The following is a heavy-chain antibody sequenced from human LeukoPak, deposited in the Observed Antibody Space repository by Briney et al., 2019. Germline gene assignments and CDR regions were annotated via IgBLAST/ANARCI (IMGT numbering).Heavy chain of an antibody. CDR1: GFTFSSYS. V-gene: IGHV3-21*01. J-gene: IGHJ5*02. CDR2: IISSSSYI. CDR3: ARQSRGKYSSGWYVGS. Sequence: GGSLRLSCAASGFTFSSYSMNWVRQAPGKGLGWVSSIISSSSYIYYADSVKGRFTISRDNANNSLYLQMNSLRAEDTAVYYCARQSRGKYSSGWYVGSWGQGTLVTVSS. D-gene: IGHD6-19*01.